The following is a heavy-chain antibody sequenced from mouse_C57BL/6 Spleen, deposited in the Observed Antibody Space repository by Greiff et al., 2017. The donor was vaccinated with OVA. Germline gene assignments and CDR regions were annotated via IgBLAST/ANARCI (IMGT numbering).Heavy chain of an antibody. V-gene: IGHV1-26*01. J-gene: IGHJ3*01. D-gene: IGHD2-3*01. CDR2: INPNNGGT. CDR1: GYTFTDYY. Sequence: EVQLQESGPELVKPGASVKISCKASGYTFTDYYMNWVKQSHGKSLEWIGDINPNNGGTSYNQKFKGKATLTVDKSSSTAYMELRSLTSEDSAVYYCARFYDGYSSCFAYWGQGTLVTVSA. CDR3: ARFYDGYSSCFAY.